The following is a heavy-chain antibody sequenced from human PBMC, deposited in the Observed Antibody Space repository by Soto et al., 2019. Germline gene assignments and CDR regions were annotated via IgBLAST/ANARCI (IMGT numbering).Heavy chain of an antibody. D-gene: IGHD6-19*01. Sequence: SETLSLTCAVYGGSFSGYYWSWIRQPPGKGLEWIGEINHSGSTNYNPSLKSRVTISVDTSKNQFSLKLSSVTAADTAVYYCATTILAAGWFDPWGQGTLVTVSS. CDR3: ATTILAAGWFDP. CDR1: GGSFSGYY. V-gene: IGHV4-34*01. CDR2: INHSGST. J-gene: IGHJ5*02.